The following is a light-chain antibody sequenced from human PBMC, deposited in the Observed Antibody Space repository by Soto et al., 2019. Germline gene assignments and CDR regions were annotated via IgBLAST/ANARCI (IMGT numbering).Light chain of an antibody. CDR2: LGS. CDR1: QSLLSSDGYKN. J-gene: IGKJ1*01. CDR3: MHALPTPWT. V-gene: IGKV2-28*01. Sequence: DLVMTQSPLSLPVTPGEPASISCRSSQSLLSSDGYKNLDGYLQKPGQSPQPLIYLGSNRASGVPDRFSGSGSGTDFTLKISRVEAEDVGVYYCMHALPTPWTFGQGTKWIS.